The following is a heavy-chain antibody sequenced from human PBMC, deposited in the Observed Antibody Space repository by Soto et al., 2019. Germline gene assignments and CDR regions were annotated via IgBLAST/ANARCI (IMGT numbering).Heavy chain of an antibody. CDR1: GGTFSSYT. J-gene: IGHJ5*02. D-gene: IGHD3-10*01. V-gene: IGHV1-69*08. Sequence: QVQLVQSGAEVKKPGSSVKVSCKASGGTFSSYTISWVRQAPGQGLEWMGRIIPIRGIANYAKKFQGRVTITANKSTNTAYMELSSLRSEDTAVYYCARDYSLVRGVIICHWFDPWGQGTLVTVSS. CDR2: IIPIRGIA. CDR3: ARDYSLVRGVIICHWFDP.